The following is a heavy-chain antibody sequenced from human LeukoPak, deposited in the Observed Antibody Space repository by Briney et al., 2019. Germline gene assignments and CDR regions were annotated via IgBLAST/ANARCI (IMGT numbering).Heavy chain of an antibody. V-gene: IGHV1-69*04. CDR2: IIPILGIA. Sequence: GSSVKVSCKASGGTFSSYAISWVRQAPGQGLEWMGRIIPILGIANYAQKFQGRVTITADKSTSTAYMELSSLRSEGTAVYYCARDIVVVVAETGMDVWGQGTTVTVSS. CDR3: ARDIVVVVAETGMDV. CDR1: GGTFSSYA. J-gene: IGHJ6*02. D-gene: IGHD2-15*01.